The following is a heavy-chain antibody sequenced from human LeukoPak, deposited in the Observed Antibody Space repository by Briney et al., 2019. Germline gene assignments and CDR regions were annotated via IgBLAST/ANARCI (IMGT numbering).Heavy chain of an antibody. CDR3: ARLGLGPYCSSTSCS. CDR2: IYYSGST. CDR1: GRSISSGSYD. D-gene: IGHD2-2*01. Sequence: SQTLSLTCTVSGRSISSGSYDWGWIRQPPGKGLEGIGSIYYSGSTYYNPSLKSRVTISVDTSKNKFSLKLSSVTAADTAVYYCARLGLGPYCSSTSCSWGQGTLVTVSS. V-gene: IGHV4-39*01. J-gene: IGHJ5*02.